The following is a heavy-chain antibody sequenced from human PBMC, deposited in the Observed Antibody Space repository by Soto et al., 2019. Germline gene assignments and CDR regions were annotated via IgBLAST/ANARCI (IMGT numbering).Heavy chain of an antibody. CDR2: IKQDGSET. D-gene: IGHD4-17*01. V-gene: IGHV3-7*03. CDR1: GFTFSNFW. Sequence: EVQLVESGGGLVQPGGSLRLSCAVSGFTFSNFWMSWVRQAPGKGLEWLANIKQDGSETNYVDSVKGRVIISRDNAKNSLTLQMNSLRAEDTAIYYCTTNTVTKVDDYWGQGTLVTVSS. J-gene: IGHJ4*02. CDR3: TTNTVTKVDDY.